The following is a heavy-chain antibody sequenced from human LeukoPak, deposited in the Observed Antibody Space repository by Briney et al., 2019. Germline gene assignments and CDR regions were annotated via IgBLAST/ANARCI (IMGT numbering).Heavy chain of an antibody. Sequence: ASVKVSCKASGYTFTSYGISWVRQAPGQGLEWMGGIIPIFGTTNYAQKFQGRVTITADESTSTAYMELSSLRSEDTAVYYCAREYGYSYDGSGSYYFDYWGQGTLVTVSS. V-gene: IGHV1-69*13. D-gene: IGHD3-22*01. CDR3: AREYGYSYDGSGSYYFDY. J-gene: IGHJ4*02. CDR2: IIPIFGTT. CDR1: GYTFTSYG.